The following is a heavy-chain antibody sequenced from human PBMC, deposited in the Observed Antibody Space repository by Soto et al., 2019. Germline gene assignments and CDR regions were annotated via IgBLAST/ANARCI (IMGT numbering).Heavy chain of an antibody. Sequence: QVQLVESGGGVVQPGRSLRLSCAASGFTFSSYAMHWVRQAPGKGLEWVAVISYDGSNKYYADSVKGRFTISRDNSKNTLYLQMNSLRAEDTAVYYCARDPVYSSSWFLYYYYGMDAWGQGTTVTVSS. D-gene: IGHD6-13*01. CDR1: GFTFSSYA. V-gene: IGHV3-30-3*01. CDR3: ARDPVYSSSWFLYYYYGMDA. J-gene: IGHJ6*02. CDR2: ISYDGSNK.